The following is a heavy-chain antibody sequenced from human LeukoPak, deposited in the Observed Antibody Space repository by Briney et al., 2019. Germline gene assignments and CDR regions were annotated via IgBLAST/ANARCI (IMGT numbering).Heavy chain of an antibody. D-gene: IGHD3-10*01. CDR3: ARHHPGQSGSFDI. J-gene: IGHJ3*02. CDR1: GGSISSYF. V-gene: IGHV4-59*08. Sequence: PSETLSLTCAVSGGSISSYFCSWFRQPPGTGLEWSGYIDYTGGTNYNPSLKSRLTISIDTSENQFSLKVSSVIAADTAVYYCARHHPGQSGSFDIWGQGTMVPVSS. CDR2: IDYTGGT.